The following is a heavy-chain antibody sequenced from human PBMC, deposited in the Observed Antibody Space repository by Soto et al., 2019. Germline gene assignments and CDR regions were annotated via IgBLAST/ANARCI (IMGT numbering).Heavy chain of an antibody. V-gene: IGHV3-53*01. Sequence: EVQLVESGGGLIQPGGSLRLSCAASGFTVSSNYMSWVRQAPGKGLEWVSVIYSGGSTYYADSVKGRFTISRDNSKNTLYLQMNSLRAEDTAVYYCARDRMGAVTTVVTVGFDYWGQGTLVTVSS. CDR1: GFTVSSNY. J-gene: IGHJ4*02. CDR3: ARDRMGAVTTVVTVGFDY. D-gene: IGHD4-17*01. CDR2: IYSGGST.